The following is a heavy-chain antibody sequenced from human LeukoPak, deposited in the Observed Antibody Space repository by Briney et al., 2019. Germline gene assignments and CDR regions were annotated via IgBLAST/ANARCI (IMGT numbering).Heavy chain of an antibody. V-gene: IGHV4-61*02. CDR2: IYTSGST. Sequence: SETLSLTCTVSGGSISSGSYYWSWIRQPAGKGLEWIGRIYTSGSTNYNPSLKSRVTISVDTSKNQFSLKLSSVTAADTAVYYCARHGFYDTTFDYWGQGTLVTVSS. J-gene: IGHJ4*02. D-gene: IGHD5/OR15-5a*01. CDR3: ARHGFYDTTFDY. CDR1: GGSISSGSYY.